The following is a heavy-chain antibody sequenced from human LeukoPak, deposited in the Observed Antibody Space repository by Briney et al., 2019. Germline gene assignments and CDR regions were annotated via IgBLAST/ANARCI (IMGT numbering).Heavy chain of an antibody. J-gene: IGHJ4*02. D-gene: IGHD7-27*01. CDR3: VRDLGHSRHYFEY. CDR2: ISQDGSET. Sequence: GGSLRLSCAASGFTFNSFFLNWVRLTPGRELEWVACISQDGSETFYMDSARGRFTISRDNTKNSLYLQMDSLRAEDTAVYFCVRDLGHSRHYFEYWGQGALVTVSS. V-gene: IGHV3-7*01. CDR1: GFTFNSFF.